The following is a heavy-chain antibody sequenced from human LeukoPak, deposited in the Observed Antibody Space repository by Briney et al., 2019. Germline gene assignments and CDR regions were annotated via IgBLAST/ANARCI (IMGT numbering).Heavy chain of an antibody. CDR1: GGSISSGGYY. J-gene: IGHJ4*02. V-gene: IGHV4-31*03. Sequence: SETLSLTCTVSGGSISSGGYYWSWIRQHPGKGLEWIGYIYYSGSTYYNPSLKSRVTISVDTSKNQFSLKLSSVTAADTAVYYCARRDDHNGRDYWGQGTLVTVSS. CDR3: ARRDDHNGRDY. D-gene: IGHD5-24*01. CDR2: IYYSGST.